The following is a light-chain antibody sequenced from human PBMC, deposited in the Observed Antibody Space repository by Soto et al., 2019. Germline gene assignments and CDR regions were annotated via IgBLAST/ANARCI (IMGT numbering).Light chain of an antibody. J-gene: IGKJ1*01. V-gene: IGKV1-39*01. CDR3: HQIAGARTWT. Sequence: DIQMTQSPSSLSASVGDRVTITCRASQTIRYSLNWYQQKPGKAPKVLIYDASTLQSGVPPRFSGSGSVTDFALTISSLQPEDFATYYCHQIAGARTWTFGQGTRVEAK. CDR1: QTIRYS. CDR2: DAS.